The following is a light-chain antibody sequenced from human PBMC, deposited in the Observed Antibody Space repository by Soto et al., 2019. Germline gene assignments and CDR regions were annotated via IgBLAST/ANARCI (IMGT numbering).Light chain of an antibody. CDR2: SND. J-gene: IGLJ3*02. Sequence: QSVLTQPPSASGTPGQRVSISCSGSSSGIGTNTVNWYQQLPGTAPRLLIYSNDQRPSGVPDRFSGSKSGTSASLALSGLRSEAEADDYCASWDDRLNGPVFGGGTKLTVL. CDR1: SSGIGTNT. CDR3: ASWDDRLNGPV. V-gene: IGLV1-44*01.